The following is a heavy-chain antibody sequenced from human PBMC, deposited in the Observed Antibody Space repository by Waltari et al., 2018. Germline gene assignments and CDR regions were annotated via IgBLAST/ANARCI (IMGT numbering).Heavy chain of an antibody. CDR2: ISSSSSYI. CDR3: AGDEGAIAAVKYFSGSPPGAFDI. CDR1: GFTFSSYS. V-gene: IGHV3-21*01. D-gene: IGHD6-13*01. Sequence: EVQLVESGGGLVKPGGSLRLSCAASGFTFSSYSMNWVRQAPGKGLEWVSSISSSSSYIYYADSVKGRFTISRDNAKNSLYLQMNSLRAEDTAVYYCAGDEGAIAAVKYFSGSPPGAFDIWGQGTMVTVSS. J-gene: IGHJ3*02.